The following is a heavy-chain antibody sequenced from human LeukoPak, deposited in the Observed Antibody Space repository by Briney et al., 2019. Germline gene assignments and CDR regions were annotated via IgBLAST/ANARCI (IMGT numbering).Heavy chain of an antibody. CDR2: IKQDGSGK. CDR1: GFTISSYW. D-gene: IGHD3-22*01. Sequence: GGSLCLSCTAAGFTISSYWLSWGRQAPGKGLVGGANIKQDGSGKYYVDSVKDRFTMSRDNAKNSLYLQMNSVRAEDTAVYYWAQEHFDRSSYYCGPNFFDPWGQGTMVIVSS. CDR3: AQEHFDRSSYYCGPNFFDP. J-gene: IGHJ5*02. V-gene: IGHV3-7*01.